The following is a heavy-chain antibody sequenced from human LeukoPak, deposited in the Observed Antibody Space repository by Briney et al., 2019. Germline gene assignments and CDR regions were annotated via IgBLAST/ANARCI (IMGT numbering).Heavy chain of an antibody. Sequence: GGSLRLSCAASGFTFSNYAFHWVRQAPGKGLGWVTVISYDGSNTYYADSVKGRFTISRDNSKNTLYVQMNSLRPEDTAVYYCARDSVLTYYDFWSDYYRRRYYFDYWGQGTLVTVSS. J-gene: IGHJ4*02. D-gene: IGHD3-3*01. CDR1: GFTFSNYA. V-gene: IGHV3-30-3*01. CDR3: ARDSVLTYYDFWSDYYRRRYYFDY. CDR2: ISYDGSNT.